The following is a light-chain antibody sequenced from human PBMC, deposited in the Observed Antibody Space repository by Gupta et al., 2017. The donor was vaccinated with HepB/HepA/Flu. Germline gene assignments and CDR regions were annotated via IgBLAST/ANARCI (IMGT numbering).Light chain of an antibody. CDR1: ENIGFN. J-gene: IGKJ3*01. CDR3: LQRCTWPPFT. V-gene: IGKV3-11*01. Sequence: EVVLAQSTVTLSLSPGERATLSCRATENIGFNLAWYQQKPVQAPRLLTYSASKRPTDLAPRSRGTGSGPGFTLAISILEPEDFAVYYFLQRCTWPPFTFGPGTKVDL. CDR2: SAS.